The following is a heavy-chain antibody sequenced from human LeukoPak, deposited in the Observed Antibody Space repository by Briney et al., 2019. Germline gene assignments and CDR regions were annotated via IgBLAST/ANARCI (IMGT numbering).Heavy chain of an antibody. J-gene: IGHJ5*02. CDR3: AVYSSGDRDNWFDP. D-gene: IGHD6-25*01. V-gene: IGHV4-34*01. CDR1: GGSLSGYY. Sequence: SETLSLTCAVYGGSLSGYYWSWIRQPPGKGLEWIGEINHSGSTNYNPSLKSRVTISVDTSKNQFSLKLSSVTAADTAVYYCAVYSSGDRDNWFDPWGQGTLVTVSS. CDR2: INHSGST.